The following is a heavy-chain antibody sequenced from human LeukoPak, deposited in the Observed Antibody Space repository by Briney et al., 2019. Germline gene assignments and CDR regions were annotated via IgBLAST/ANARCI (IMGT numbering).Heavy chain of an antibody. CDR2: ISSGGRMI. CDR3: EADVVVVPAAIPPLDP. Sequence: GGSLRLSCAASGFTFVSYDMNWVRHAPGKGLEWVSYISSGGRMIYYADSVKGRFTISRANAKNSLYLQMNSLRADDTAVYYCEADVVVVPAAIPPLDPWGQGTLVTVSS. D-gene: IGHD2-2*01. V-gene: IGHV3-48*03. J-gene: IGHJ5*02. CDR1: GFTFVSYD.